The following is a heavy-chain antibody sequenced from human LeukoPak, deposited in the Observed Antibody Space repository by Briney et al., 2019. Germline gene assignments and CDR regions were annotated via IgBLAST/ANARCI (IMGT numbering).Heavy chain of an antibody. CDR3: ARDRYYYDSSGYPPPLDY. D-gene: IGHD3-22*01. CDR2: ISAYNGNT. Sequence: ASVTVSFTASGYTFTIYGISWVRQAPGQGLEWMGWISAYNGNTNYAQKLQGRVTMTTDTSTSTAYMELRSLRSDDTAVYYCARDRYYYDSSGYPPPLDYWGQGTLVTVSS. CDR1: GYTFTIYG. V-gene: IGHV1-18*01. J-gene: IGHJ4*02.